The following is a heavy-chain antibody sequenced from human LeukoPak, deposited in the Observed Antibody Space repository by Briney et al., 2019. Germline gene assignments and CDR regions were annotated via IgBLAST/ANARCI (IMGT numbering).Heavy chain of an antibody. V-gene: IGHV3-23*01. Sequence: QPGGSLRLSCPAYRFTFSSYAMSWVRQAPGKGLEWVSAISGSGGSTYYADSVKGRFTISRDNSKNTLDLQMNSLRAEDTAVYYCAKPSVSGSYLRYFDLWGRGTLVTVSS. CDR1: RFTFSSYA. CDR2: ISGSGGST. J-gene: IGHJ2*01. D-gene: IGHD3-10*01. CDR3: AKPSVSGSYLRYFDL.